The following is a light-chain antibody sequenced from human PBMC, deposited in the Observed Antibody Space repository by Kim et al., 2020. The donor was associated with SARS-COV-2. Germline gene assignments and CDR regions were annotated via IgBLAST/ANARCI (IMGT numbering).Light chain of an antibody. V-gene: IGLV2-14*04. Sequence: GQSITISCTGTMSDVGGYNYVSWYQQHPGKAPKLMIYDVSKRPSGVSNRFSGSKSGNTASLTISGLQAEDEADYYCSSYTSSSTFVFGGGTQLTVL. CDR3: SSYTSSSTFV. CDR1: MSDVGGYNY. CDR2: DVS. J-gene: IGLJ2*01.